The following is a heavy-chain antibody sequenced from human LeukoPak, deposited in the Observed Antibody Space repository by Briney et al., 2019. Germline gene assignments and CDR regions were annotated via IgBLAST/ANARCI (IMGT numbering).Heavy chain of an antibody. CDR1: GYTFTGYY. J-gene: IGHJ4*02. CDR2: INPNSGGT. CDR3: ARALRYCSSTSCHYYFDY. D-gene: IGHD2-2*01. Sequence: GASVKVSCKASGYTFTGYYMHWVRQAPGQGLEWMGWINPNSGGTNYAQKFQGRVTMTRDTSISTAYMELSRLRSDDTAVYYCARALRYCSSTSCHYYFDYWGQGTLVTVSS. V-gene: IGHV1-2*02.